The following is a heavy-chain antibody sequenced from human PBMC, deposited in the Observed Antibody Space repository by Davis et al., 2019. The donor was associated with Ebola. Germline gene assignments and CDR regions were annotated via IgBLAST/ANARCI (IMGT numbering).Heavy chain of an antibody. D-gene: IGHD4-17*01. CDR1: GFTFSSYA. J-gene: IGHJ4*02. Sequence: GGSLRLSCAASGFTFSSYAMSWVRQAPGKGLEWVSAISGSGGSTYYADSVKGRFTISRDNSKNTLYLQMNSLRAEDTAVYYCARDLWWGTTVSYWGQGTLVTVSS. V-gene: IGHV3-23*01. CDR2: ISGSGGST. CDR3: ARDLWWGTTVSY.